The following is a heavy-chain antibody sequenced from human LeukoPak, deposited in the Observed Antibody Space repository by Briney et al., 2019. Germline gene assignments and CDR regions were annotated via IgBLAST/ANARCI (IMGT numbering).Heavy chain of an antibody. D-gene: IGHD3-3*01. Sequence: PGGSLRLSCVASGFTASRNYMSWVRQAPGKGLQWVSVIYSGGSTYYADSVKGRFTISRDNSKNTLYLQMNSLRAEDTAVYYCARDSQSYYDFWSGKGDAFDIWGQGTMVTVSS. CDR3: ARDSQSYYDFWSGKGDAFDI. V-gene: IGHV3-66*02. CDR2: IYSGGST. J-gene: IGHJ3*02. CDR1: GFTASRNY.